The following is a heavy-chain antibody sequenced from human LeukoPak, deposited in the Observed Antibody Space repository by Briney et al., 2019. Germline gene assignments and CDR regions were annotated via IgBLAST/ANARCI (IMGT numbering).Heavy chain of an antibody. CDR1: GFTFSSYS. CDR3: AGEGAHYDFWSGYRPYYYYGMDV. Sequence: PGGSLRLSCAASGFTFSSYSMNWVRQAPGKGLEWVSYISSSSSTIYYADSVKGRFTISRDNAKNSLYLQMNSLRAEDTAVYYCAGEGAHYDFWSGYRPYYYYGMDVWGQGTTVTVSS. D-gene: IGHD3-3*01. CDR2: ISSSSSTI. J-gene: IGHJ6*02. V-gene: IGHV3-48*01.